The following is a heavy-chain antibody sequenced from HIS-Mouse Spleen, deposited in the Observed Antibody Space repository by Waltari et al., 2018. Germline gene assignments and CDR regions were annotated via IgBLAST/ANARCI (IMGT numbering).Heavy chain of an antibody. V-gene: IGHV4-39*07. D-gene: IGHD6-13*01. CDR1: GGSISSRSYY. Sequence: QLQLQESGPGLVKPSETLSLTCTVSGGSISSRSYYWGWLRPPPGKGLEWIGGIYYSGSTYYNPSLKSRVTISVDTSKNQFSLKLSSVTAADTAVYYCAREIPYSSSWYDWYFDLWGRGTLVTVSS. CDR3: AREIPYSSSWYDWYFDL. CDR2: IYYSGST. J-gene: IGHJ2*01.